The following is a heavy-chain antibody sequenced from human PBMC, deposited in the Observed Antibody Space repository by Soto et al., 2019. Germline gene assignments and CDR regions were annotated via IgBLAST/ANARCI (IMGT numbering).Heavy chain of an antibody. CDR1: GFTFSSYA. CDR2: ISGSGGST. D-gene: IGHD2-15*01. V-gene: IGHV3-23*01. CDR3: ANRYCSGGSCYSVYRWFAFDI. Sequence: GGFLRLSCAASGFTFSSYAMSWVRQAPGKGLEWVSAISGSGGSTYYADSVKGRFTISRDNSKNTLYLQMNSLRAEDTAVYYCANRYCSGGSCYSVYRWFAFDIWGQGTMVTVSS. J-gene: IGHJ3*02.